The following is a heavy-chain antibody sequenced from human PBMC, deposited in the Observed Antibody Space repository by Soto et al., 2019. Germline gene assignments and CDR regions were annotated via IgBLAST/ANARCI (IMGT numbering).Heavy chain of an antibody. D-gene: IGHD2-21*02. Sequence: QVQLVQSGAEEKKPGASVKVSCKASGYTCTSYAMHLVRQAPGQRLEWMGWINAGNGNTKYSQKFQGRGTITRDTSASTAYMELSSLRSEDTAVYYCARSVVVVTALDYWGQGTLVTVSS. CDR3: ARSVVVVTALDY. V-gene: IGHV1-3*05. CDR2: INAGNGNT. CDR1: GYTCTSYA. J-gene: IGHJ4*02.